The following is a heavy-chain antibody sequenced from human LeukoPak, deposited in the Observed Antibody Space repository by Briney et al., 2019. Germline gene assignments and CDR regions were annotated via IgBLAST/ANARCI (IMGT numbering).Heavy chain of an antibody. V-gene: IGHV4-39*01. D-gene: IGHD2-21*01. CDR2: INNSGAT. Sequence: SETLSLTCTLSGGSISSSTYFWSWTRQPPGKGLEWIATINNSGATYYSPSLKSRVTMSVDTSKNQFSLKLTSVTAADTAVYYCARHSFPAWRSFDYWGQGTLVSVSP. J-gene: IGHJ4*02. CDR3: ARHSFPAWRSFDY. CDR1: GGSISSSTYF.